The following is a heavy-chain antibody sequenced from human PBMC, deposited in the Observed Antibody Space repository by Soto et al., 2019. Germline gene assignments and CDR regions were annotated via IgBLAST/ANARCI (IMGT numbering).Heavy chain of an antibody. J-gene: IGHJ4*02. CDR2: INHSGST. D-gene: IGHD3-16*01. CDR1: GWSFSGYY. CDR3: ARGWGLGVFDY. Sequence: QVQLQQWGAGLLKPSETLSLTCAVYGWSFSGYYWNWIRQPPGRGLEWIGEINHSGSTNYNPSLNNRVTISGGTGKNQFALKLSSVTAADTAVYYCARGWGLGVFDYWGQGTLVTVSS. V-gene: IGHV4-34*01.